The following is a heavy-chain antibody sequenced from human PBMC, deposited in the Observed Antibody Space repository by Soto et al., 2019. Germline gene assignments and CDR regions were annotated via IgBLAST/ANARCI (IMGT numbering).Heavy chain of an antibody. V-gene: IGHV3-23*01. CDR2: IGVGGGDR. D-gene: IGHD3-10*01. CDR1: GFTFSSYA. Sequence: EVQLLESGGGLVQPGGSLRLSCAASGFTFSSYAMSWVRQAPGKGLEWVSIIGVGGGDRYYPESVKGRFTISRDNSRDTLYLEMNSLRDEDTGVYYCARVRFGELGWGQGTLVTVSS. J-gene: IGHJ4*02. CDR3: ARVRFGELG.